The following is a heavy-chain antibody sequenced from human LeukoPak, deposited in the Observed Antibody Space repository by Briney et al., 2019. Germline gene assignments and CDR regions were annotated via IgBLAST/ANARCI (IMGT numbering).Heavy chain of an antibody. CDR3: ARDRGCSSSSCYSPFGDWYFDL. CDR1: GGSISSYY. Sequence: SETLSLTCTVSGGSISSYYWSWIRQPAGKGLEWIGRFYTSGSTNYDPSLKSRATLSVDTSKNQFSLKLSSVTAADTAVYYCARDRGCSSSSCYSPFGDWYFDLWGRGTLVTVSS. J-gene: IGHJ2*01. CDR2: FYTSGST. V-gene: IGHV4-4*07. D-gene: IGHD2-2*01.